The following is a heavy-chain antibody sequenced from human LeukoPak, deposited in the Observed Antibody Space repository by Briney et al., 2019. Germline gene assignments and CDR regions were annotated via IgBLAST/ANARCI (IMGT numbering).Heavy chain of an antibody. CDR2: ISGSGGNA. D-gene: IGHD1-26*01. V-gene: IGHV3-23*01. CDR1: GLTFSSYA. Sequence: PGGSLRLSCEASGLTFSSYAMSWVRQASGKGLEWVSGISGSGGNAYYADSVKGRFIISRDISKNTLYVQMNSLRAEDTAVYYCAKAGSYYSSSYCYMDVWGKGTTVTVSS. J-gene: IGHJ6*03. CDR3: AKAGSYYSSSYCYMDV.